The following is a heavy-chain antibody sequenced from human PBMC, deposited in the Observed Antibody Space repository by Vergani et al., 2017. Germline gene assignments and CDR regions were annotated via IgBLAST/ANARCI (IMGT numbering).Heavy chain of an antibody. V-gene: IGHV3-7*01. J-gene: IGHJ4*02. CDR2: IKQDGSEK. D-gene: IGHD5-24*01. CDR1: GFTFSSYW. CDR3: ATRPDGYNVY. Sequence: EEQLVESGGGLVQPGGSLRLSCAASGFTFSSYWMSWVRPAPGKGLEGLANIKQDGSEKYYVASVKGRFTISRDNAKNSLYLQMNSLRAEDTAVYYCATRPDGYNVYWGQGTLVTVSS.